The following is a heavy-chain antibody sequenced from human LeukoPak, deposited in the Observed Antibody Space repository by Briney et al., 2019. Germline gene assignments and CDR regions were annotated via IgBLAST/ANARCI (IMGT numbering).Heavy chain of an antibody. CDR2: IWYDGSNK. V-gene: IGHV3-33*01. CDR3: ARAIAVAGLNY. J-gene: IGHJ4*02. D-gene: IGHD6-19*01. Sequence: GGSLRLSCAASGLTFSSYGMHWVRQAPGKGLEWVAVIWYDGSNKYYADSVKGRFTISRDNSKNTLYLQMNSLRAEDTAVYYCARAIAVAGLNYWGQGTLVTVSS. CDR1: GLTFSSYG.